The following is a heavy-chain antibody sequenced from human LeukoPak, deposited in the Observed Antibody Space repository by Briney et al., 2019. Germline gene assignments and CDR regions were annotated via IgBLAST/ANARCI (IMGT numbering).Heavy chain of an antibody. CDR3: ARTRDFAAPGFDP. CDR1: GGSISSSNYH. Sequence: PSETLSLTCTVSGGSISSSNYHWVWIRQPPGKGLEWIVSTTYSGSTWYNPSLKSRVTTSVDTSKNQFSLKLYSVTDADTAVYRCARTRDFAAPGFDPWGQGTLVTVSS. J-gene: IGHJ5*02. CDR2: TTYSGST. D-gene: IGHD2-21*01. V-gene: IGHV4-39*01.